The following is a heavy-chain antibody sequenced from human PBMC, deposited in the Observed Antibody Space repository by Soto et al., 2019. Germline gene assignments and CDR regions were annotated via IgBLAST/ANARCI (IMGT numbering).Heavy chain of an antibody. CDR1: GFTFSSYA. D-gene: IGHD1-7*01. CDR2: ISGSGGST. V-gene: IGHV3-23*01. CDR3: AKDPTINWNSFVFDP. Sequence: GGSLRLSCAASGFTFSSYAMSWVRQAPGKGLEWVSAISGSGGSTYYADSVKGRFTISRDNSKNTLYLQMNSLRAEDTAVYYCAKDPTINWNSFVFDPWGQGTLVTVSS. J-gene: IGHJ5*02.